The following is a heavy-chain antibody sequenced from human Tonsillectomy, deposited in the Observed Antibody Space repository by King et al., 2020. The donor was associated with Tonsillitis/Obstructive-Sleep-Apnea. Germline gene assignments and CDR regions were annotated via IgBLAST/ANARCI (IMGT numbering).Heavy chain of an antibody. CDR2: ISYDGSNK. CDR1: GFTFSGHA. CDR3: AGENRQTFDY. V-gene: IGHV3-30*04. J-gene: IGHJ4*02. Sequence: VQLVESGGGVVQPGRSLRLSCAASGFTFSGHAMHWVRQAPGKGLEWVAVISYDGSNKYYADSVKGRFTISRDNSKNTLYLQMNSLRAEDTAVYYCAGENRQTFDYWGQGTLVTVSS.